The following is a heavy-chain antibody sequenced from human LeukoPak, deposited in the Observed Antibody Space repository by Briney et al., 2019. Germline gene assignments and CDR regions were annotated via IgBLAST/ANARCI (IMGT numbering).Heavy chain of an antibody. D-gene: IGHD3-22*01. CDR3: AKEHGYDSSASFDC. Sequence: GGSLRLSCAASGFTFSNYAMSWVRQAPGKGLEGVSSISGSGFTYYADSVTGRFTISRDNSKNTLYLQMNSLRAADTAVYYCAKEHGYDSSASFDCWGQGTLVTVSS. J-gene: IGHJ4*02. CDR2: ISGSGFT. V-gene: IGHV3-23*01. CDR1: GFTFSNYA.